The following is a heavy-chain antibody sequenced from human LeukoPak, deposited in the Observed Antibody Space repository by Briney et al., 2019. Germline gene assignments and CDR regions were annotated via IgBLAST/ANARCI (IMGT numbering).Heavy chain of an antibody. CDR1: GFVFSIYT. V-gene: IGHV3-64D*06. Sequence: GGSLRLSCSASGFVFSIYTMYWVRQAPGKGPEYVSTISGSGNGFSIYYADSVKGRFTISRDDSKSIVYLQMNGLRSEDTALYYCVKDFGRVRGTPDSWGQGTLVTVSS. J-gene: IGHJ4*02. CDR2: ISGSGNGFSI. D-gene: IGHD3-16*01. CDR3: VKDFGRVRGTPDS.